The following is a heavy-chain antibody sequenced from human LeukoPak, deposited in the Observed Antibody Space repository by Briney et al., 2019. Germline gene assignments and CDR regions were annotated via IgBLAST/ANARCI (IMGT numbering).Heavy chain of an antibody. CDR1: GDSITTNNDY. V-gene: IGHV4-61*01. J-gene: IGHJ3*02. CDR3: ARDLVTVTKGFDI. CDR2: ISYIGST. Sequence: AETLSLTCSVSGDSITTNNDYWAWIRQPPGKGLEWIGYISYIGSTNYNPSLKSRVTISIDTSKNQFSLKLTSVTAADSAGYYCARDLVTVTKGFDIWGQGTMVSVSS. D-gene: IGHD4-17*01.